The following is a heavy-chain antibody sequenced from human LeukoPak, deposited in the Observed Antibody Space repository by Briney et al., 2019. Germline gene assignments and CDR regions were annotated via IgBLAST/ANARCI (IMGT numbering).Heavy chain of an antibody. V-gene: IGHV3-23*01. CDR2: ISPSGGTT. CDR3: AKAQGDLDY. CDR1: GFTFSSYG. J-gene: IGHJ4*02. Sequence: GGSLRLSCAASGFTFSSYGIVWVRQAPGKGLEWVSGISPSGGTTYYVDSVKGRFTISRDNSKNTVYLQMSSLRVDDTAVYYCAKAQGDLDYWGQGTLATVSS. D-gene: IGHD3-16*01.